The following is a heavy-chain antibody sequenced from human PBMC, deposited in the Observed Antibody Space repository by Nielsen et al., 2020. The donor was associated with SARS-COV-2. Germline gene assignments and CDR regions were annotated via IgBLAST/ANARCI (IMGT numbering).Heavy chain of an antibody. Sequence: GESLKISCTASGFTFSNSAMSWVRQTSGKGLEWVSSISGSGDRTDYADSVKGQVIISRDNSKNTLHLQMNSLRAEDTALYFCAKDFHGSVADFFGNWGQGTLVTVSS. CDR3: AKDFHGSVADFFGN. V-gene: IGHV3-23*01. CDR2: ISGSGDRT. J-gene: IGHJ4*02. CDR1: GFTFSNSA. D-gene: IGHD2-2*03.